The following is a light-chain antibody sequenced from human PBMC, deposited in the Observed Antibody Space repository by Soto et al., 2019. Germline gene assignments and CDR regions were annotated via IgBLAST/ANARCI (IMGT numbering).Light chain of an antibody. J-gene: IGKJ5*01. V-gene: IGKV3-15*01. CDR2: GAS. CDR3: QQYNNWPPIT. Sequence: VVMTQSPATLSVSPGESATLSCRASQHVGNNFAWYQQRPGRAPRLLIYGASTRAAGIAARFSGSGFGTYFTLTISNLQSEDFAVYYCQQYNNWPPITFGQGTRLEIK. CDR1: QHVGNN.